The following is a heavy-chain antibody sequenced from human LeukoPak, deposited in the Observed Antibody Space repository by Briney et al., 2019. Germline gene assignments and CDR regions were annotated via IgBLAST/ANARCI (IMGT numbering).Heavy chain of an antibody. Sequence: GASVKVSCKASGFTFTSSAMQWVRQARGQRLEWIGWIVVGSGNTNYAQKFQERDTITRDMSTSTAYMELSSLRSEDTAVYYCAREVQVQYSSSSDVGENAFDIWGQGTMVTVSS. V-gene: IGHV1-58*02. D-gene: IGHD6-6*01. CDR3: AREVQVQYSSSSDVGENAFDI. J-gene: IGHJ3*02. CDR2: IVVGSGNT. CDR1: GFTFTSSA.